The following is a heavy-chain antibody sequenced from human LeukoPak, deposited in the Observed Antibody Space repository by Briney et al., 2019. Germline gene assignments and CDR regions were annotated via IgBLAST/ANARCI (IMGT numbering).Heavy chain of an antibody. V-gene: IGHV3-74*01. J-gene: IGHJ5*02. CDR2: IDRDGRRT. CDR3: TRNPDGLNWFDP. D-gene: IGHD1-14*01. Sequence: PGGSLRLSCAATGPAFNMYWMQWVRQAPGKGLVWVSHIDRDGRRTSYAASVKGRFTISRDNAKNTLYLQMNSLRVEDTAIYYCTRNPDGLNWFDPWGQGTLVTVSS. CDR1: GPAFNMYW.